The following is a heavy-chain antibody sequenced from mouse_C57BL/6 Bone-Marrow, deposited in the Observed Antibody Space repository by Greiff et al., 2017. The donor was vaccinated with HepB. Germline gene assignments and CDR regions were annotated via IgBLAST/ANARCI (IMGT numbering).Heavy chain of an antibody. D-gene: IGHD1-1*01. CDR2: IHPNSGST. V-gene: IGHV1-64*01. J-gene: IGHJ2*01. CDR1: GYTFTSYW. CDR3: ARLYYGSSYFDY. Sequence: QVHVKQSGAELVKPGASVKLSCKASGYTFTSYWMHWVKQRPGQGLEWIGMIHPNSGSTNYNEKFKSKATLTVDKSSSTAYMQLSSLTSEDSAVYYCARLYYGSSYFDYWGQGTTLTVSS.